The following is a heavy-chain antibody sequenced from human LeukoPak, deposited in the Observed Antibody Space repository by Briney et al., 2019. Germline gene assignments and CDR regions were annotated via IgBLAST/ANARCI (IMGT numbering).Heavy chain of an antibody. Sequence: GGSLRLSCAASGFTFSSYAMSWVRQAPGKGLEWVSAISGSGGSTYYADSVKGRFTISRDNSKNTLYLQMNSLRAEDTAVYYCARGQLWFGESKPYYYYYYMDVWGKGTTVTISS. V-gene: IGHV3-23*01. CDR1: GFTFSSYA. CDR3: ARGQLWFGESKPYYYYYYMDV. J-gene: IGHJ6*03. CDR2: ISGSGGST. D-gene: IGHD3-10*01.